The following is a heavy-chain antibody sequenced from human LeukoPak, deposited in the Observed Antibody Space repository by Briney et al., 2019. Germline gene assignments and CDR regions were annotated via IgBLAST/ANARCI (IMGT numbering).Heavy chain of an antibody. V-gene: IGHV3-7*03. CDR1: GFTFNSYW. CDR2: IKQDGSER. CDR3: ARGSSRAFDY. Sequence: GGSLRLSCAASGFTFNSYWMSWVRQAPGKGLEWVANIKQDGSERNYVDSVKGRFTVSRDNAKNSLYLQMNSLRVEDTAVYFCARGSSRAFDYWGQGTLVTVSS. D-gene: IGHD2-2*01. J-gene: IGHJ4*02.